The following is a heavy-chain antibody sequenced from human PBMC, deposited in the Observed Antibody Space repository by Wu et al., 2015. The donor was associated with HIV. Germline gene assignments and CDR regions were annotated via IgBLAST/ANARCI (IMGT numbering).Heavy chain of an antibody. J-gene: IGHJ5*02. D-gene: IGHD2-2*01. CDR2: IYYSGST. Sequence: QVQLQESGPGLVKPSQTLSLTCTVSGGSISSSDYHWSWIRQPPGKGLEWIGYIYYSGSTYYNPSLKSRVTISVDTSKNQFSLKLSSVTAADMAFYYCAGRYCSSTSCYGRWFDPWGQGTLVTVSS. CDR1: GGSISSSDYH. CDR3: AGRYCSSTSCYGRWFDP. V-gene: IGHV4-30-4*08.